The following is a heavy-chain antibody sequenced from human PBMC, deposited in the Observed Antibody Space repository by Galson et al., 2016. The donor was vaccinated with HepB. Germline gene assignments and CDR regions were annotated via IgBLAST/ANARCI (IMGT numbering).Heavy chain of an antibody. CDR1: GFTFSSYG. V-gene: IGHV3-33*07. Sequence: SLRLSCAASGFTFSSYGMYWVRQAPGKGLEWVTTIWYDGSNKYYADSVKGRFTISRDNSKNKLYLQMNSLRPEDTAVYYRARGMGVEVVVTEDEYFPHWGQGILVSVSS. CDR2: IWYDGSNK. J-gene: IGHJ1*01. D-gene: IGHD6-19*01. CDR3: ARGMGVEVVVTEDEYFPH.